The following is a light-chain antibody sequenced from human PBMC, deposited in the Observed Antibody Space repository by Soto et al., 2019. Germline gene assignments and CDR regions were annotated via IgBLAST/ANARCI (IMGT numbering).Light chain of an antibody. CDR1: QSVSSY. CDR3: QQRSNWPPGYT. Sequence: EIVLTQSPATLSLSPGERATLSCRARQSVSSYLAWYQQNPGQAPRLLIYDASNRATCIPARFSGSGSGTDFTLTISSLEPEDFAVYYCQQRSNWPPGYTFGQGTKLEIK. J-gene: IGKJ2*01. CDR2: DAS. V-gene: IGKV3-11*01.